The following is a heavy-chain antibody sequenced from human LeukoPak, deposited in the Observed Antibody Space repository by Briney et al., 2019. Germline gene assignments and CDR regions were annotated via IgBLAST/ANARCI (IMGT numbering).Heavy chain of an antibody. D-gene: IGHD5-18*01. V-gene: IGHV3-23*01. Sequence: GGSLRLSCASSGFPFSNYAMSWVRQAPGKGLEWVSVISGSGGSTYYADSVKGQFTIFRDNSKNTVYLQMNSLRADDTAVYYCAKGDTGMVRRYYFDYWGQGTLVTVSS. CDR2: ISGSGGST. CDR3: AKGDTGMVRRYYFDY. J-gene: IGHJ4*02. CDR1: GFPFSNYA.